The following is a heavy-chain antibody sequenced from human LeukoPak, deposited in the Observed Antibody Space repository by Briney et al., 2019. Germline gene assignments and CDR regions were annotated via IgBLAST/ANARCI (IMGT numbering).Heavy chain of an antibody. CDR3: AGTRATGESYYGY. Sequence: GGSLRLSCAASGFTFSDYYMSWIRQAPGKGLEWVSYISSSGSTIYYADSVKGRFTISRDNAKNSLYLQMNSLRAEDTAVYYCAGTRATGESYYGYWGQGTLVTVSS. V-gene: IGHV3-11*01. D-gene: IGHD1-26*01. CDR2: ISSSGSTI. J-gene: IGHJ4*02. CDR1: GFTFSDYY.